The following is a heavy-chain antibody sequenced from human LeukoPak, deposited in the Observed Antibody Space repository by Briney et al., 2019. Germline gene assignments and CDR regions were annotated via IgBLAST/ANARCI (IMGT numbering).Heavy chain of an antibody. CDR1: GFTFSSSS. CDR2: IKQDGSEK. J-gene: IGHJ4*02. V-gene: IGHV3-7*01. Sequence: GGSLRLSCAASGFTFSSSSMNWVRQAPGKGLEWVANIKQDGSEKYYVDSVKGRFTISRDNAKNSLYLQMNSLRAEDTAVYYCARRRLFADYWGQGTLVTVSS. CDR3: ARRRLFADY. D-gene: IGHD3-22*01.